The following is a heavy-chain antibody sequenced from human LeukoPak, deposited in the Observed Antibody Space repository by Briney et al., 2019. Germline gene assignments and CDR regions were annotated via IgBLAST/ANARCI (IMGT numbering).Heavy chain of an antibody. V-gene: IGHV6-1*01. Sequence: SQTLSLTCAISGDSVSSNSAAWNWIRQSPSRGLEWLGRTYYRSKWYNDYAVSVKSRITINPDTSKNQFSLQLNSVTPEDTAVYYCAREGQPSIELELQRANWFDPWGQGTLVTVSS. J-gene: IGHJ5*02. CDR3: AREGQPSIELELQRANWFDP. CDR1: GDSVSSNSAA. D-gene: IGHD1-7*01. CDR2: TYYRSKWYN.